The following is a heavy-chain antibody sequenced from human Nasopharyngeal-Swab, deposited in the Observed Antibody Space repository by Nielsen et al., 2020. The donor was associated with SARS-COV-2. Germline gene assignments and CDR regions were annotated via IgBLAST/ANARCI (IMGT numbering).Heavy chain of an antibody. CDR1: GGSISGYY. Sequence: GSLRLSCTVSGGSISGYYWSWIRQPPGKGLEWIGEINHSGSTNYNPSLKSRVTISVDTSKNQFSLKLSSVTAADTAVYYCARVRIVVVPAAKRVNYMDVWGKGTTVTVSS. J-gene: IGHJ6*03. CDR2: INHSGST. CDR3: ARVRIVVVPAAKRVNYMDV. D-gene: IGHD2-2*01. V-gene: IGHV4-34*01.